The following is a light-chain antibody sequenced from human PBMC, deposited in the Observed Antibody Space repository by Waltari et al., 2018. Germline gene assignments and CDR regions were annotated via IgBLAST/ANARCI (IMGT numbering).Light chain of an antibody. CDR1: QTISRY. CDR3: QQTYTTPNT. V-gene: IGKV1-39*01. CDR2: AAS. Sequence: DIQMTQSPSSLSASVGDSVTITCRAGQTISRYFNWYQQKPGKAPRLFIYAASSLQSGVPSRFSGSGSGTDFALTISSLQPEDFASYYCQQTYTTPNTFGQGTKLEI. J-gene: IGKJ2*01.